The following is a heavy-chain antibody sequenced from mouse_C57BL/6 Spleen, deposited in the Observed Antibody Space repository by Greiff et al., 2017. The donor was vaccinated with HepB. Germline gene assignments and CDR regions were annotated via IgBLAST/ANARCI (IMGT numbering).Heavy chain of an antibody. J-gene: IGHJ1*03. D-gene: IGHD1-1*01. CDR1: GYTFTSYW. Sequence: QVQLQQPGAELVMPGASVKLSCKASGYTFTSYWMHWVKQRPGQGLEWIGEIDPSDSYTNYNQKFKGKSTLTVDKSSSTAYMQLSSLTSEDSAVYYCARGGTTLVPYWYFDVWGTGTTVTVSS. CDR3: ARGGTTLVPYWYFDV. V-gene: IGHV1-69*01. CDR2: IDPSDSYT.